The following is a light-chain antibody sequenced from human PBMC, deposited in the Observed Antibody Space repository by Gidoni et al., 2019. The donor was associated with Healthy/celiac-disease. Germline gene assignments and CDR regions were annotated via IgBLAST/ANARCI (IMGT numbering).Light chain of an antibody. CDR3: QQYGSSPGLT. V-gene: IGKV3-20*01. Sequence: DIVLTQSPCTLSLSPGERATLSCRASQSVSSSYLAWYQQKPGQAPRLLIYGASSRATGIPDRCSGSGSGTDFTLTISRLEPEDFAVYYCQQYGSSPGLTFGGGTKVEIK. CDR2: GAS. J-gene: IGKJ4*01. CDR1: QSVSSSY.